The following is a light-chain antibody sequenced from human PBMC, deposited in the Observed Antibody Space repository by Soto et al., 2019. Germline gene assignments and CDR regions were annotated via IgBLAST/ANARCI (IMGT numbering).Light chain of an antibody. CDR2: DAS. J-gene: IGKJ4*01. Sequence: EIVLRQSPATLSLSPGERATLSCRASQSVSSYLAWYQQNPGQAPRLLIYDASNRATGIPARFSGSGSGTDFTLTISSLEPEDFAVYYCQQRSNWPTFGGGTKVEIK. V-gene: IGKV3-11*01. CDR1: QSVSSY. CDR3: QQRSNWPT.